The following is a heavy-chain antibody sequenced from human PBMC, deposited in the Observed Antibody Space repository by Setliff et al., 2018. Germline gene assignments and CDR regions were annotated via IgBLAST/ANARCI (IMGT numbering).Heavy chain of an antibody. V-gene: IGHV1-18*01. J-gene: IGHJ3*02. CDR2: ISPYNGVT. Sequence: GASVKVSCKASGYLLSSYGVSWVRQAPGQGLEWMGWISPYNGVTNYAQTFQNRVTMTTDTSTSAAYMELRSLRSDDSAVYYCAISSLSICGGGDCPNAFDIWVQGTMVTVSS. D-gene: IGHD2-21*02. CDR3: AISSLSICGGGDCPNAFDI. CDR1: GYLLSSYG.